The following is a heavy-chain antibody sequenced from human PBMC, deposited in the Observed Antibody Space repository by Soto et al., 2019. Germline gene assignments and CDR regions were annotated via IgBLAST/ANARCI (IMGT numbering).Heavy chain of an antibody. CDR1: GGPISSGGYS. Sequence: TSETLSLTCAVSGGPISSGGYSWSWIRQPPGKGLEWIGYIYHSGSTYYNPSLKSRVTISVDRSKNQFSLKLTSVTAADTAVYYCARDKITGLFDYWGQGTLVTVSS. CDR3: ARDKITGLFDY. V-gene: IGHV4-30-2*01. D-gene: IGHD2-8*02. CDR2: IYHSGST. J-gene: IGHJ4*02.